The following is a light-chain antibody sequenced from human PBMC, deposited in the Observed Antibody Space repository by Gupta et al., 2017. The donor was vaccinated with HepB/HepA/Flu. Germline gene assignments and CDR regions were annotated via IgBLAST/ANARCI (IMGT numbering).Light chain of an antibody. CDR3: QSYDKSLSGYV. CDR2: SVS. J-gene: IGLJ1*01. CDR1: ASNIGAGYV. Sequence: QSVLTQPPSVSGVPGQRVTISCTGSASNIGAGYVVHWYQQVPGTAPKLLIYSVSHRPSGVPDRFSGSKSGTSASLAITGLQADDDADYYCQSYDKSLSGYVFGTGTKVTVL. V-gene: IGLV1-40*01.